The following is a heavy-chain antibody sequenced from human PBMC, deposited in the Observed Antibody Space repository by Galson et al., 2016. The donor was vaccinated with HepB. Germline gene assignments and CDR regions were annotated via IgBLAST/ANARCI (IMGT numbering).Heavy chain of an antibody. J-gene: IGHJ6*02. CDR1: GASISGYY. D-gene: IGHD3-10*01. CDR3: ARDPVPEFGVRYGMDV. Sequence: LSLTCTVSGASISGYYWSWVRQPPGKGLEPIGYIDDSGYTNYNPSLKSRVTISVDASKNQFSLKLSSVTAADTAVYYCARDPVPEFGVRYGMDVWGQGTTVTVSS. V-gene: IGHV4-59*13. CDR2: IDDSGYT.